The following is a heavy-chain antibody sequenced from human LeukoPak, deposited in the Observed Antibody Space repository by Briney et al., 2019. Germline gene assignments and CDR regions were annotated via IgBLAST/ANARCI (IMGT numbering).Heavy chain of an antibody. D-gene: IGHD3-10*01. Sequence: ASVKVSCKASGYTFTSYDINWVRQATGQGLEWMGWMNPNGGNTGYAQKFQGRVTMTRNTSISTAYMELSSLRSEDTAVYYCAREDFTMVRGVISWFDPWGQGTLVTVSS. J-gene: IGHJ5*02. V-gene: IGHV1-8*01. CDR2: MNPNGGNT. CDR1: GYTFTSYD. CDR3: AREDFTMVRGVISWFDP.